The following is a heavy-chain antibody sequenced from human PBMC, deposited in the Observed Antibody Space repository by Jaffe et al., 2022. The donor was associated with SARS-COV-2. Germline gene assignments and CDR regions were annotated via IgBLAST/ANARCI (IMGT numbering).Heavy chain of an antibody. J-gene: IGHJ6*02. V-gene: IGHV3-23*01. CDR1: GFTFKNYD. CDR3: AKDRGTIYGVLIGNGMDV. Sequence: EVQLLESGGDLVQRGGSLRLSCAASGFTFKNYDMSWVRQAPGKGLEWVAGISGSGGSTYYADSVKGRFSISRDNSQKTLYLQMDSLRADDTAVYYCAKDRGTIYGVLIGNGMDVWGQGTTVTV. CDR2: ISGSGGST. D-gene: IGHD3-3*01.